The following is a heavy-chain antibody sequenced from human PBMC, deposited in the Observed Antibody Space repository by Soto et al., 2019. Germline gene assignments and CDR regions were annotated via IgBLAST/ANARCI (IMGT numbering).Heavy chain of an antibody. V-gene: IGHV4-39*01. J-gene: IGHJ6*02. D-gene: IGHD6-13*01. CDR3: ARQLGYSSSPGYYYGMDV. CDR1: GGSISSSSYY. CDR2: IYYSGST. Sequence: ETLSLTCTVSGGSISSSSYYWGWIRQPPGKGLEWIGSIYYSGSTYYNPSLKSRVTISVDTSKNQFSLKLSSVTAADTAVYYCARQLGYSSSPGYYYGMDVWGQGTTVTVSS.